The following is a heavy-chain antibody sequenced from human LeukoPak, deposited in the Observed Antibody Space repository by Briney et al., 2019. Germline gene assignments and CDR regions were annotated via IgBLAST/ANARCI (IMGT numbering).Heavy chain of an antibody. CDR1: GFTFSSYS. V-gene: IGHV3-30*03. CDR3: ASDGVATVY. Sequence: PGGSLRLSCVASGFTFSSYSMQWVRQTPGKGLEWVGILSYDGTNTYYGESVRGRFTISRDNSQNTVYLQMNSLRAEDTAVYYCASDGVATVYWGQGTLVTVSS. J-gene: IGHJ4*02. CDR2: LSYDGTNT. D-gene: IGHD5-12*01.